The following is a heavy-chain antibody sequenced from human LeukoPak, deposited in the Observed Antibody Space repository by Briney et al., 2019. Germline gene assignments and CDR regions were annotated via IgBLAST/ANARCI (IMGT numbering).Heavy chain of an antibody. CDR1: GVSISSSSDY. V-gene: IGHV4-39*01. D-gene: IGHD2-2*02. Sequence: SETLTLTCSVSGVSISSSSDYWGWIRQPPGKGLEWIGNIYYSGTTYYNPSLKSRVTISVDSSKNQFSLKLSSMAAADTAVYYCARQGSYTIPYWGQGTLVTVSS. CDR3: ARQGSYTIPY. J-gene: IGHJ4*02. CDR2: IYYSGTT.